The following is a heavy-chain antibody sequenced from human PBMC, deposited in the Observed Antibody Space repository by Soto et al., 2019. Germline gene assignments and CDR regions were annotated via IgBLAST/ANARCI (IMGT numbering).Heavy chain of an antibody. V-gene: IGHV4-61*01. CDR1: GGSISSSSYY. J-gene: IGHJ5*02. CDR2: IYYNGST. Sequence: PXXTLSLAFTVSGGSISSSSYYWSWIRQPPGKGLEWIGYIYYNGSTHYNPSLTSRVTISVDMSKNRLSLTLTSVTAADTAVYYCARSFYPWGQGTLVTVSS. CDR3: ARSFYP.